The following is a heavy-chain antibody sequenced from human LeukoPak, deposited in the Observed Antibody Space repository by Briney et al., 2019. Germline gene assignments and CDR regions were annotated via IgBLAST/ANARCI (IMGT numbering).Heavy chain of an antibody. J-gene: IGHJ4*02. CDR3: ARRSDSGSDDGEDYFDY. Sequence: SETLSLTCTVSSGSISNSTFYWGWIRQPPGKGLEWIGSMYYSGSTYYNPSLKSRVTITVDTSKNQFSLKMTSVTAADTAVYYCARRSDSGSDDGEDYFDYWGLGTLVNVSS. V-gene: IGHV4-39*01. CDR2: MYYSGST. CDR1: SGSISNSTFY. D-gene: IGHD1-26*01.